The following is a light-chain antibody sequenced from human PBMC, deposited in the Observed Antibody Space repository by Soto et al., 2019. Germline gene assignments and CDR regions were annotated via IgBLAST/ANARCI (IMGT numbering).Light chain of an antibody. CDR2: NNN. CDR3: AAWDDSLNGLV. J-gene: IGLJ1*01. CDR1: SSNIGSNT. Sequence: QSVLTQPPSASGTPGQRVPTSFSGSSSNIGSNTVNWNQQLPGTAPKLLIYNNNQRPSGVPDRFSGSKSGTSASLAISGLQSEDEADYYCAAWDDSLNGLVFGTGTKVTVL. V-gene: IGLV1-44*01.